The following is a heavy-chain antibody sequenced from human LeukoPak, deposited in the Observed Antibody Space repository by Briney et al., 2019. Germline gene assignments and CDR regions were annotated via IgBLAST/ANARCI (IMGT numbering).Heavy chain of an antibody. CDR3: ARHRSSGWYVGLSY. V-gene: IGHV4-59*08. D-gene: IGHD6-19*01. Sequence: PSETLSLTCTVSGGSISSYYWSWIRQPPGKGLEWIGYIYYSGSTNYNPSLKSRVTISVDTSKNQFSLKLTSVTAADTAVYYCARHRSSGWYVGLSYWGQGTLVTVSS. J-gene: IGHJ4*02. CDR1: GGSISSYY. CDR2: IYYSGST.